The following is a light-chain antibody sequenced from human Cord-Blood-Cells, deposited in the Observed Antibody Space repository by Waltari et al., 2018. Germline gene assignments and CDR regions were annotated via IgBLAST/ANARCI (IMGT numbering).Light chain of an antibody. CDR3: QQRSNWPLT. CDR1: QSVSSY. V-gene: IGKV3-11*01. CDR2: DAS. Sequence: EIVLTPPPDTLSLSPGERATPSRRASQSVSSYLAWYQQKPGQAPRLLIYDASNRATGIPARFSGSGSGTDFTLTISSLEPEDFAVYYCQQRSNWPLTFGGGTKVEIK. J-gene: IGKJ4*01.